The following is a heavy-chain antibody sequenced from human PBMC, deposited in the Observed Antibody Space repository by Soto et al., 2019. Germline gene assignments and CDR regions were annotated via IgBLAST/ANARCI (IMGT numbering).Heavy chain of an antibody. CDR1: GFTFSNYG. CDR2: KWFFASGGNE. CDR3: GRDPYSGARYYLAL. Sequence: QVQMVESGGAAVQPGGSLRLSCATSGFTFSNYGIHWVRQAPGKGLEWVAVKWFFASGGNEYYADSVKGRFAISRDDSKQTAYLEMKRMRAEETAVYYCGRDPYSGARYYLALLGQGTQVTVAS. D-gene: IGHD1-26*01. J-gene: IGHJ4*02. V-gene: IGHV3-33*01.